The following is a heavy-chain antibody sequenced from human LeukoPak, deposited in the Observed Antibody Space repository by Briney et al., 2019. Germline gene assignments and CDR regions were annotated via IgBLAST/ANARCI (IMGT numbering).Heavy chain of an antibody. D-gene: IGHD3-10*01. CDR1: GGSISTSSYY. Sequence: SETLSLTCTVSGGSISTSSYYWGWVRQPPGKGLEWIGNIFYSGSTYYSPSLKSRVTISLDTSRNQFSLKLNSVTAADTAVYYCAKSNGYGLVDIWGKGTTVTVSS. J-gene: IGHJ6*04. CDR2: IFYSGST. CDR3: AKSNGYGLVDI. V-gene: IGHV4-39*07.